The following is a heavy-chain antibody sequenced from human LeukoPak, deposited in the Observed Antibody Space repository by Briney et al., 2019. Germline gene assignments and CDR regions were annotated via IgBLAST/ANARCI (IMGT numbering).Heavy chain of an antibody. J-gene: IGHJ5*02. V-gene: IGHV1-69*13. D-gene: IGHD6-6*01. CDR1: GGTFSSYA. CDR3: ARDWTGIAARPGFDP. CDR2: IIPIFGTA. Sequence: SVKVSCKASGGTFSSYAISWVRQAPGQGLEWMGGIIPIFGTANYAQKFQGRVTITADESTSTAYMELSSLRSEDTAVYYCARDWTGIAARPGFDPWGQGTLVTVSS.